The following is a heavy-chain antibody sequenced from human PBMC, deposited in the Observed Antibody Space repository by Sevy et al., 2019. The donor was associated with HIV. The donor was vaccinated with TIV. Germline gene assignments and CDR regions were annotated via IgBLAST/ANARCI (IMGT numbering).Heavy chain of an antibody. CDR1: GFTFSSYA. V-gene: IGHV3-30-3*01. CDR2: ISYDGSKK. D-gene: IGHD5-18*01. CDR3: ASEPGLHEYTYDWEVDY. Sequence: GGSLRLSCAASGFTFSSYAMHWVRQAPGKGLQWVAVISYDGSKKFYADSVKGRFTISKDNSKNTLYLQMNSLRPEDLAVYYWASEPGLHEYTYDWEVDYWGQGTLVTVSS. J-gene: IGHJ4*02.